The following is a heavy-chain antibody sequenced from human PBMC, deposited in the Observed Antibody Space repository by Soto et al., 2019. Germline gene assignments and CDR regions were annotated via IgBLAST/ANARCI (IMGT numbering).Heavy chain of an antibody. V-gene: IGHV3-30-3*01. CDR1: GFTFSSYA. CDR2: ISYDGSNK. D-gene: IGHD4-17*01. J-gene: IGHJ3*02. CDR3: ASVYGDYGNAFDI. Sequence: QVQLVESGGGVVQPGRSLRLSCAASGFTFSSYAMHWVRQAPGKGLEWVAVISYDGSNKYYADSVKGRFTISRDNSKNTLYLQMNSLRAEDTAVYYCASVYGDYGNAFDIWGQGTMVTVSS.